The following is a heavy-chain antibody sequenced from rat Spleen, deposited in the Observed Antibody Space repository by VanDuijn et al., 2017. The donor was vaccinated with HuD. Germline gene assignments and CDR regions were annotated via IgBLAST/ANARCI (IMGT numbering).Heavy chain of an antibody. J-gene: IGHJ2*01. V-gene: IGHV4-2*01. CDR1: GFNFNDYW. CDR2: VNQDSSTI. CDR3: VREDLGVNY. D-gene: IGHD4-4*01. Sequence: EVKLVESGGGLVQPSQTLSLTCTVSGFNFNDYWMGWVRQAPGKGLEWIGEVNQDSSTIKYSPSLKEKFTVSRDNAQNTLFLQMNKLGSEDTAIYYCVREDLGVNYWGQGVMVTVSS.